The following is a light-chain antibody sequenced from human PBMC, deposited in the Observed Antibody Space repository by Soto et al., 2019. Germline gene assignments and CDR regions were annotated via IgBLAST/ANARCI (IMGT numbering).Light chain of an antibody. Sequence: EIVMTKSPATLSVSPGERATLSCRASQCVSRNLAWYQQKPGQDPRLLIYSASTRATCIPARFSEGGSVTACTVTISSRQSEDFAVDYCQQYNNWPFAFGPGTKVDIK. J-gene: IGKJ3*01. CDR2: SAS. CDR3: QQYNNWPFA. CDR1: QCVSRN. V-gene: IGKV3-15*01.